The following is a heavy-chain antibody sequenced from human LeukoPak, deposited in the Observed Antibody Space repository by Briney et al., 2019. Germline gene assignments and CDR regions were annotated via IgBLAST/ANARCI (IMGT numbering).Heavy chain of an antibody. J-gene: IGHJ4*02. CDR2: IYYSGST. V-gene: IGHV4-39*01. D-gene: IGHD6-19*01. CDR1: GGSISSSSYY. CDR3: ARLSVAGVLGY. Sequence: SETLSLTCTVSGGSISSSSYYGGWIRQPPGKGLEWIGSIYYSGSTYYNPSLKSRVTISVDTSKNQFSLKLSSVTAADTAVYYCARLSVAGVLGYWGQGTLVTVSS.